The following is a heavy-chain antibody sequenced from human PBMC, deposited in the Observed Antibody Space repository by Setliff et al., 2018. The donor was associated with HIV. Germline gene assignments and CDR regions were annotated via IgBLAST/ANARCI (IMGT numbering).Heavy chain of an antibody. V-gene: IGHV1-2*06. J-gene: IGHJ4*02. CDR2: INPDSGGT. Sequence: GASVKVSCKASGYTFTGYYMHWVQQAPGQGLEWMGRINPDSGGTNFAQKFQGRVTMTRDTSISTVYMELSSLRSDDTAMYYCARDHSPAGPASRPRNFDYWGQGTLVTVSS. CDR3: ARDHSPAGPASRPRNFDY. CDR1: GYTFTGYY. D-gene: IGHD6-6*01.